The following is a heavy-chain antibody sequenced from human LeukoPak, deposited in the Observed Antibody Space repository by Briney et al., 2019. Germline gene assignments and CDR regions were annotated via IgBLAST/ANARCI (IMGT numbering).Heavy chain of an antibody. D-gene: IGHD2-2*01. J-gene: IGHJ4*02. V-gene: IGHV3-72*01. CDR1: GFTFSDHY. CDR3: ARLGYCSSTKCYVIDY. CDR2: SRNKVNSYTT. Sequence: PGRSLRLSCAASGFTFSDHYMDWVRQAPGKGLEWVGRSRNKVNSYTTEYAASVKGRFTISRDDSKNSLYLQMNSLKTEDTAVYYCARLGYCSSTKCYVIDYWGQGTQVTVSS.